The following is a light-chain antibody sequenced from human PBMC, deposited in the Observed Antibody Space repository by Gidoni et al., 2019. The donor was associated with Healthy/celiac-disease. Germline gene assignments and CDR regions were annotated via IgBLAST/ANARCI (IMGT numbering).Light chain of an antibody. V-gene: IGKV3-15*01. J-gene: IGKJ1*01. CDR1: QSVISN. CDR2: GAS. Sequence: EIVLTQSPATLSVSPGERATLPCRASQSVISNFAWYQQKPGQAPRLLIYGASTRATGIPATLSGSGSGTEFTLTISSLQSEDFAVYYCQQYNNWPPWTFGQGTKVEIK. CDR3: QQYNNWPPWT.